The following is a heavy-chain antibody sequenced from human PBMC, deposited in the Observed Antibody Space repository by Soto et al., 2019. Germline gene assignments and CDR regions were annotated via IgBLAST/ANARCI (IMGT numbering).Heavy chain of an antibody. CDR3: ARLKGRYWWLEY. V-gene: IGHV4-39*01. D-gene: IGHD3-10*01. Sequence: QLQLQEAGPGLVKPSETLSLTCIVSGGSISGSDNYWGWIRQPPGKGLEWIGSIFYTETTYYNPSLNSRVTISVDTSKNQFALKLSSVTAADTAVYFWARLKGRYWWLEYWGQGTLVTVSS. CDR1: GGSISGSDNY. J-gene: IGHJ4*02. CDR2: IFYTETT.